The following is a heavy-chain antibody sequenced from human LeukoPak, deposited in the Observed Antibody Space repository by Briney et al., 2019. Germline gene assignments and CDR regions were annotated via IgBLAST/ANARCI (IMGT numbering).Heavy chain of an antibody. CDR3: AKDRGYSYGYSLDY. CDR2: ISQNGNEK. J-gene: IGHJ4*02. V-gene: IGHV3-30*04. CDR1: GFTFSTYA. Sequence: GGSLRLSCAASGFTFSTYAMHWVRQAPGKGLEWVAVISQNGNEKYYTDSVKGRFTISRDNSKNTLYLQMNSLRAEDTAVYYCAKDRGYSYGYSLDYWGQGTLVTVSS. D-gene: IGHD5-18*01.